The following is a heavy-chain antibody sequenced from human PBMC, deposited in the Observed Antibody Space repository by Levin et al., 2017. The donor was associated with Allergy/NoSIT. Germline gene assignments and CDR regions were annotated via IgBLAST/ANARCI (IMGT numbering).Heavy chain of an antibody. Sequence: GGSLRLSCAASGFTFSNAWMSWVRQAPGKGLEWVGRIKSKTDGGTTDYAAPVKGRFTISRDDSKNTLYLQMNSLKTEDTAVYYCTRDEYYDFWSGYYPFDYWGQGTLVTVSS. CDR1: GFTFSNAW. CDR2: IKSKTDGGTT. D-gene: IGHD3-3*01. CDR3: TRDEYYDFWSGYYPFDY. V-gene: IGHV3-15*01. J-gene: IGHJ4*02.